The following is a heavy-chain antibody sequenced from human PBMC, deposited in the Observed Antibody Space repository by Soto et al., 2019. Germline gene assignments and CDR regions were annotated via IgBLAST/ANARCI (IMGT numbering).Heavy chain of an antibody. Sequence: PWETLSLTCTFSGVSISSNGHYWNWIRQPPGRGLEWIGYIFYSGSTDYNPSLKSRVDISVDRSKNQFSLKLSSVTAADTAVYYCARQPFDFWEKGHYYYYAMDVWGQGTTVTVSS. CDR1: GVSISSNGHY. D-gene: IGHD3-9*01. CDR3: ARQPFDFWEKGHYYYYAMDV. J-gene: IGHJ6*02. CDR2: IFYSGST. V-gene: IGHV4-31*03.